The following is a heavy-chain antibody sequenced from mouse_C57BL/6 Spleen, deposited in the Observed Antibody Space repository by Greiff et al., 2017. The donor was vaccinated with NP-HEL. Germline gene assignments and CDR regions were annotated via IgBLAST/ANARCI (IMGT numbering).Heavy chain of an antibody. CDR3: ARIYYDYDGEGFAY. V-gene: IGHV1-52*01. Sequence: VQLQQPGAELVRPGSSVKLSCKASGYTFTSYWMHWVKQRPIQGLEWIGNIDPSDSETHYNQKFKDKATLTVDKSSSTAYMQLSSLTSEDSAVYYCARIYYDYDGEGFAYWGQGTLVTVSA. D-gene: IGHD2-4*01. CDR2: IDPSDSET. J-gene: IGHJ3*01. CDR1: GYTFTSYW.